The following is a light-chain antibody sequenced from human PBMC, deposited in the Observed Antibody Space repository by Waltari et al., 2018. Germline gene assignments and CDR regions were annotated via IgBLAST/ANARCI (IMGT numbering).Light chain of an antibody. CDR3: QQYYDTSLT. J-gene: IGKJ2*01. CDR2: WAT. Sequence: DIVMTQSPDSLAVSLGERATINCKSIQNILWNSKKNNYLAWYQVKPGQPPKLRMYWATTREFGVPDRFTGSGSGTDFSLTISSLQAEDVATYFCQQYYDTSLTFGQGTKLEIK. CDR1: QNILWNSKKNNY. V-gene: IGKV4-1*01.